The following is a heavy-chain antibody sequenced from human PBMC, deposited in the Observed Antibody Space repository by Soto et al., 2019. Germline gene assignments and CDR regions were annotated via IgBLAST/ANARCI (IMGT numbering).Heavy chain of an antibody. CDR3: AKDRQYPRDYFHY. CDR1: GFTFSTYW. CDR2: IKPDGSQR. J-gene: IGHJ4*02. Sequence: VGSLRLSCEASGFTFSTYWMSWIRQAPGKGLEWVGNIKPDGSQRYIVDSVQGRFTTSRDISGNTVFLQMDSLRAEDTAVYYCAKDRQYPRDYFHYWGQGTLVTVSS. V-gene: IGHV3-7*03. D-gene: IGHD4-4*01.